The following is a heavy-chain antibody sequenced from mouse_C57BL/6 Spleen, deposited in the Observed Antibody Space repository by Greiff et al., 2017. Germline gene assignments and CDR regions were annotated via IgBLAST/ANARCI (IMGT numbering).Heavy chain of an antibody. CDR1: GYTFTSYW. J-gene: IGHJ2*01. CDR3: SRHYGMCLDY. CDR2: IDPYDSDT. V-gene: IGHV1-52*01. Sequence: QVQLQQPGAELVRPGSSVKLSCKASGYTFTSYWMHWVKQRPIQGLEWIGNIDPYDSDTHYNQKFKDKATVTVDKSSSTAYLQLSSLTSEDSAVYDCSRHYGMCLDYWGQGTTLTVSS. D-gene: IGHD1-1*01.